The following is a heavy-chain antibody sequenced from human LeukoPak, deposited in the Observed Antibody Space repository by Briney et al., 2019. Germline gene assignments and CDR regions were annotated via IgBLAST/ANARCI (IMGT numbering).Heavy chain of an antibody. D-gene: IGHD2-15*01. CDR1: GYTLTSYG. J-gene: IGHJ4*02. CDR2: ISAYNANT. Sequence: ASVKVSCKASGYTLTSYGISWVRQAPGQGLEWMGWISAYNANTNYAQKLQGRVTMTTDTSTSTAYMELRSLRSDDTAVYYCARVSKGRYCSGGSCYSSDYWGQGTLVTVSS. V-gene: IGHV1-18*01. CDR3: ARVSKGRYCSGGSCYSSDY.